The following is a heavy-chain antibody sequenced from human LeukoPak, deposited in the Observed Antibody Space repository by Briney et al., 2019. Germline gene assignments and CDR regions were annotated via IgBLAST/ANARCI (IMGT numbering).Heavy chain of an antibody. CDR2: ISGNGGSTYYA. J-gene: IGHJ1*01. V-gene: IGHV3-23*01. D-gene: IGHD1-26*01. Sequence: PGGCLRLSCAASGFTFSSFAMTWVRQAPGKGLGWVSSISGNGGSTYYAYYADSVKGRFRIYRDNSKTTLYLQMTSLRAEDTAVYYCATVEGSEECEPLQYFQHWGRGTLVTVSS. CDR1: GFTFSSFA. CDR3: ATVEGSEECEPLQYFQH.